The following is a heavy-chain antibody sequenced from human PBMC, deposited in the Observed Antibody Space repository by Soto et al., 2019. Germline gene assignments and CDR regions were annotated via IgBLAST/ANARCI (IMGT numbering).Heavy chain of an antibody. Sequence: SETLSLTCSVSGDSISSSGYYWGWIRQPPGKGLEWIGTIYYSGDTYYNPSLKSRVTISVDTSKNQFSLRLRSLTAADTAVYYCARDFGTFYSDSSGSHYRGYLDYWGQGTQVTVSS. J-gene: IGHJ4*02. CDR2: IYYSGDT. CDR1: GDSISSSGYY. D-gene: IGHD3-22*01. V-gene: IGHV4-39*02. CDR3: ARDFGTFYSDSSGSHYRGYLDY.